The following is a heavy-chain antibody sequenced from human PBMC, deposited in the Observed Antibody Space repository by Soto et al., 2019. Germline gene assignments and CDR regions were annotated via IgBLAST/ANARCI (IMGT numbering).Heavy chain of an antibody. V-gene: IGHV1-2*04. J-gene: IGHJ6*02. CDR1: GYTFTSYA. CDR3: ARGHSTDCSNGVCSFFYNHEMDV. CDR2: INPKSGGT. Sequence: GASVKVSCKASGYTFTSYAMHWVRQAPGQGLEWLGRINPKSGGTSTAQKFQGWVTMTRDRSISTVYMELTRLRSDDTAVYFCARGHSTDCSNGVCSFFYNHEMDVWGQGTTVTVSS. D-gene: IGHD2-8*01.